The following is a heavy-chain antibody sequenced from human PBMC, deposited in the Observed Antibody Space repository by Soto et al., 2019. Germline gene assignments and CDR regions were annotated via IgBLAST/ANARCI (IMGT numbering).Heavy chain of an antibody. CDR1: GGSVSRGNSY. D-gene: IGHD1-26*01. CDR3: ARTVGAAYYFDF. V-gene: IGHV4-61*01. CDR2: IYNSGST. J-gene: IGHJ4*02. Sequence: SETLSLTCTVSGGSVSRGNSYWSWIRQPPGKGLEWIGYIYNSGSTHSNPSLQSRVTMSIDTSNKHFSLSLKSVTAADTAVYYCARTVGAAYYFDFWGQGALVTVSS.